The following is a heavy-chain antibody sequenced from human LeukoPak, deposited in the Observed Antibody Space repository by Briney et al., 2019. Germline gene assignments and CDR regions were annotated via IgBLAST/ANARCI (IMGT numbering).Heavy chain of an antibody. CDR2: ISSSSSTI. CDR3: AGTPYYDSSGYYRDY. Sequence: GGSLRLSCAASGFTFSSYSMNWVRQAPGKGLEWVSYISSSSSTIYYADSVKGRFTISRDNAKNSLYLQMNSLRDEDTAVYYCAGTPYYDSSGYYRDYWGQETLVTVSS. D-gene: IGHD3-22*01. J-gene: IGHJ4*02. V-gene: IGHV3-48*02. CDR1: GFTFSSYS.